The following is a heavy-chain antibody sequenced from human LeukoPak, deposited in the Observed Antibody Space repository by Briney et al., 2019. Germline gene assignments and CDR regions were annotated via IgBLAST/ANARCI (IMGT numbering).Heavy chain of an antibody. V-gene: IGHV3-23*01. J-gene: IGHJ4*02. Sequence: GGSLRLSCAVSGFTFSSYAMSWVRQAPGKGLEWVSTISNSDGTTYYADSVKGRFTISRDDSENTLSLQMNSLRAEDTAVYYCAKATGYLLWGQGTLVTVSS. CDR3: AKATGYLL. D-gene: IGHD1-14*01. CDR2: ISNSDGTT. CDR1: GFTFSSYA.